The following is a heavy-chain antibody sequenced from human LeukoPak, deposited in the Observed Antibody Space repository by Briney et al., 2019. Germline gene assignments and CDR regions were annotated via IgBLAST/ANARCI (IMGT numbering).Heavy chain of an antibody. Sequence: GGSLRLSCAASGFTFSNYAMNWVRQAPGKGLERVSVITGSGSTTFCADSVKGRFTTSRDNSKSTVFLQMNSLRVEDTAVYYCATAGGSSGSYPLIYWGQGVLVTVSS. CDR3: ATAGGSSGSYPLIY. CDR2: ITGSGSTT. V-gene: IGHV3-23*01. CDR1: GFTFSNYA. J-gene: IGHJ4*02. D-gene: IGHD6-19*01.